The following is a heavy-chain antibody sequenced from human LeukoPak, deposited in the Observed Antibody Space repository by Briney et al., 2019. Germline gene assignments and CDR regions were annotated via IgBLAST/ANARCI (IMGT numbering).Heavy chain of an antibody. CDR1: GFTFSNAW. Sequence: GGSLRLSCAASGFTFSNAWMSWVRQAPGKGLEWVALIRYDGSYKYDADSVKGRFTISRDNSNNTLYLQMNSLRADDTAVYYCAKSKFSYDSSGYSPFDYWGQGTLVTVSS. CDR3: AKSKFSYDSSGYSPFDY. CDR2: IRYDGSYK. D-gene: IGHD3-22*01. J-gene: IGHJ4*02. V-gene: IGHV3-30*02.